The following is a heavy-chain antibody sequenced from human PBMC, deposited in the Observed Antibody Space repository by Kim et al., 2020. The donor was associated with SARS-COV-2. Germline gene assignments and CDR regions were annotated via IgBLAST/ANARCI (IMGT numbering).Heavy chain of an antibody. CDR1: GFTVSSNY. Sequence: GSLRLSCAASGFTVSSNYMSWVRQAPGKGLEWVSVIYSGGSTYYADSVKGRFTISRDNSKNTLYLQMNSLRAEDTAVYYCARDYHFWNDYYFDYWGQGTLVTVSS. CDR2: IYSGGST. D-gene: IGHD1-1*01. CDR3: ARDYHFWNDYYFDY. V-gene: IGHV3-66*01. J-gene: IGHJ4*02.